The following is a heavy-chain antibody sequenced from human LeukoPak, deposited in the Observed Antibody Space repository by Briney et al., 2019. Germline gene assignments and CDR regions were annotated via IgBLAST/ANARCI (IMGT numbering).Heavy chain of an antibody. V-gene: IGHV3-48*03. CDR3: ARRYYSSTSCLLDY. CDR2: ISSTSGSTI. J-gene: IGHJ4*02. Sequence: PGGSLRLSCAASGFTFSSYVMNSVRQAPGKGLEWVSCISSTSGSTIYYADSVKGRFTISRDNAKNSLYLQMNSLRAEDTAVYYCARRYYSSTSCLLDYWGQGTLVTVSS. CDR1: GFTFSSYV. D-gene: IGHD2-2*01.